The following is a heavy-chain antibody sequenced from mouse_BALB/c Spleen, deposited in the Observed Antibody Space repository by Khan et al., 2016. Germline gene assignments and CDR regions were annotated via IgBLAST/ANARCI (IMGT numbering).Heavy chain of an antibody. CDR3: ARGSTMITTMDY. Sequence: EVELVESGGGLVKPGGSLKLSCAASGFTFSSYAMSWVRQTPEKRLEWVATISSGGSYTYYPDSVKGRFTISRDNAKNTLYLQMSSLRSEDTAMXYCARGSTMITTMDYWGQGTSVTVSS. V-gene: IGHV5-9-3*01. J-gene: IGHJ4*01. D-gene: IGHD2-4*01. CDR1: GFTFSSYA. CDR2: ISSGGSYT.